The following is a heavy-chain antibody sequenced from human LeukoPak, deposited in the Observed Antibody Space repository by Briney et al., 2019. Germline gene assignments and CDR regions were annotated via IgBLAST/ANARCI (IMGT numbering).Heavy chain of an antibody. CDR2: ISYDGSNK. Sequence: VGSLRLSRAASGFTFSSYAMHWVRQAPGKGLEWVAVISYDGSNKYYADSVKGRFTISRDNSKNTLYLQMNSLRAEDTAVYYCARDLTGPDRDYWGQGTLVTVSS. D-gene: IGHD1-14*01. J-gene: IGHJ4*02. V-gene: IGHV3-30*04. CDR1: GFTFSSYA. CDR3: ARDLTGPDRDY.